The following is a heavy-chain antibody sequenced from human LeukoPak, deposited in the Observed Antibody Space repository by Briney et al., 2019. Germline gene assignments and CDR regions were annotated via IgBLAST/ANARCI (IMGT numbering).Heavy chain of an antibody. D-gene: IGHD5-12*01. V-gene: IGHV4-31*03. J-gene: IGHJ4*02. CDR1: GGSISSGGYY. Sequence: SETLSLTCTVSGGSISSGGYYWRWIRQHPGTGLEWIGYIYYSGSTYYNPSLKSRVTISVDTSKNQFSLKLSSVTPEDTAVYYCARIVGGDIDYWGQGTLVTVSS. CDR3: ARIVGGDIDY. CDR2: IYYSGST.